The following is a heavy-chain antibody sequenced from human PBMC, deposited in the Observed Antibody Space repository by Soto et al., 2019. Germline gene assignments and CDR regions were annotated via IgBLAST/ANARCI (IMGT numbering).Heavy chain of an antibody. CDR1: GYTFTSNY. V-gene: IGHV1-46*03. CDR2: INPGGGTT. D-gene: IGHD6-13*01. J-gene: IGHJ4*02. Sequence: QVQVVQSGAEVKKPGASVKVSCKASGYTFTSNYIHWVRQAPGQGLEWMGMINPGGGTTFYAQKFQGRVTITRDTSTSTVYMELSSLRSEDTAVYYCARDGFVYSSSWGWGTRYFDYWGQGTLVTVSS. CDR3: ARDGFVYSSSWGWGTRYFDY.